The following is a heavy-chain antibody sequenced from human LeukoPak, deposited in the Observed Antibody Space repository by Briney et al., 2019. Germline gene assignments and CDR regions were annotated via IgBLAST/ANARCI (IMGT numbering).Heavy chain of an antibody. CDR2: VYYSGST. J-gene: IGHJ4*02. CDR1: GGSISSSSYY. V-gene: IGHV4-39*01. CDR3: ARHVFRYDSSGYYDY. D-gene: IGHD3-22*01. Sequence: SETLSLTCSVSGGSISSSSYYWGWIRQPPGQGLEWVASVYYSGSTYYNPSLESRVTMSVDTSKNQFSLKLSSVTAADTAVYYCARHVFRYDSSGYYDYWGQGTLVAVSS.